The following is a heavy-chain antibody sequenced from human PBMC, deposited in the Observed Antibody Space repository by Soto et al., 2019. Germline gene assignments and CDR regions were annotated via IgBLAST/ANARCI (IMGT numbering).Heavy chain of an antibody. V-gene: IGHV4-34*01. CDR1: CGSFSGYY. CDR2: INDSGST. J-gene: IGHJ3*02. D-gene: IGHD3-10*01. Sequence: SETLSLTCAVYCGSFSGYYWSWIRQTPGKGLEWIGEINDSGSTNHNPSLKSRVTILVDTPKNQFSLKLSSVTAADTAVYYCARGLLVWLNALDIWGQGTMVTVSS. CDR3: ARGLLVWLNALDI.